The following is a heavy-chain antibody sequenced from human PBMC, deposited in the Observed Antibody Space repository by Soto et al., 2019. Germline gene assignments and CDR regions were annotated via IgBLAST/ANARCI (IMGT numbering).Heavy chain of an antibody. Sequence: SETLSLTCTVSGGSISSYYWSWIRQPPGKGLEWIGYIYYSGSTNYNPSLKSRVTISVDTSKNQFSLKLSSVTAADTAVYYCARGERVYFDYWGQGTLVTVSS. CDR3: ARGERVYFDY. V-gene: IGHV4-59*08. CDR2: IYYSGST. CDR1: GGSISSYY. D-gene: IGHD3-10*01. J-gene: IGHJ4*02.